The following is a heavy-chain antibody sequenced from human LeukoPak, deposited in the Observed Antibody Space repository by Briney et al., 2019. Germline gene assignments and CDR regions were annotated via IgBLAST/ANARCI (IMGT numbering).Heavy chain of an antibody. V-gene: IGHV3-30*18. CDR3: ANTHSSSKAYGMDV. CDR2: ISYGGSNK. D-gene: IGHD6-6*01. CDR1: GFTFSSYG. J-gene: IGHJ6*02. Sequence: GGSLRLSCAASGFTFSSYGMHWVRQAPGKGLEWVAVISYGGSNKYYADSVKGRFTISRDNSKNTLYLQMNSLRAEDTAVYYCANTHSSSKAYGMDVWGQGTTVTVSS.